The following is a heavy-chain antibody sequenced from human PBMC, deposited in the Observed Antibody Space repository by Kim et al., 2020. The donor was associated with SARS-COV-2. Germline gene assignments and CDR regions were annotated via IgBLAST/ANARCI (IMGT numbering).Heavy chain of an antibody. V-gene: IGHV3-30*04. CDR3: ATARSGYQWGYAFDI. J-gene: IGHJ3*02. Sequence: DSGKCRFTITRDNSKTTLYLQMNRLRAEDTAVYYCATARSGYQWGYAFDIWGQGTMVTVSS. D-gene: IGHD2-2*01.